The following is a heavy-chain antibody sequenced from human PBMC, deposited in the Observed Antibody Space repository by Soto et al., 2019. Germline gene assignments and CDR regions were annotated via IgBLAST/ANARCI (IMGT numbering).Heavy chain of an antibody. J-gene: IGHJ5*02. V-gene: IGHV3-30*04. D-gene: IGHD6-19*01. CDR3: ARDMYSSDYFVKWFEP. Sequence: QVRLVESGGGVVQPGRSLRLSCTASGFSFSSYAMYWFRQPPGKGLEWVAVISKDGMTKNYADSVKGRVTVSRDNANYSLDLQLNRLRGEDTAMYYCARDMYSSDYFVKWFEPWGQGPLVTVSS. CDR2: ISKDGMTK. CDR1: GFSFSSYA.